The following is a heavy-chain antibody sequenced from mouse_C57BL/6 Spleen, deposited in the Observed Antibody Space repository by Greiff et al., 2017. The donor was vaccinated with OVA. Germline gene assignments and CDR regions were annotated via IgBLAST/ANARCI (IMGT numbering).Heavy chain of an antibody. V-gene: IGHV5-9*01. J-gene: IGHJ1*03. CDR2: ISGGGGNT. CDR3: ARDYGSSYLSYFDV. D-gene: IGHD1-1*01. Sequence: EVKLMESGGGLVKPGGSLKLSCAASGFTFSSYTMSWVRQTPEKRLEWVATISGGGGNTYYPDSVKGRFTISRDNAKNTLYLQMSSLRSEDTALYYCARDYGSSYLSYFDVWGTGTTVTVSS. CDR1: GFTFSSYT.